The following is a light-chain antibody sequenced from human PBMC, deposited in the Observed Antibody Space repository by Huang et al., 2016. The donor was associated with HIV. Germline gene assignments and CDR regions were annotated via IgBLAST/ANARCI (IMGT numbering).Light chain of an antibody. J-gene: IGKJ3*01. Sequence: ETVMTQSPVTLSVSPGDRASLSCRSSKIVSSHLAWYQQKPGQAPRLRIYAASTRATGVPARFSGSGAGTEFTLTISTLQSEDSAVYYCQQYNDFRSTFGPGTRVEIK. CDR2: AAS. CDR3: QQYNDFRST. V-gene: IGKV3-15*01. CDR1: KIVSSH.